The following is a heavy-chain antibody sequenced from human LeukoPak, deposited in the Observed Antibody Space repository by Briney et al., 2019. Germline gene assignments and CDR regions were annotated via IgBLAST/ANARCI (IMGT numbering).Heavy chain of an antibody. CDR3: ARSSYYYDSSGYLSFDY. Sequence: SVKVSCKASGGTFSSYAISWVRQAPGQGLEWMGGIIPIFGTANYAQKFQGRVTITADESTSTAYMELSSLRSEDTAVYYCARSSYYYDSSGYLSFDYWGQGTLVTVSS. D-gene: IGHD3-22*01. CDR1: GGTFSSYA. V-gene: IGHV1-69*13. CDR2: IIPIFGTA. J-gene: IGHJ4*02.